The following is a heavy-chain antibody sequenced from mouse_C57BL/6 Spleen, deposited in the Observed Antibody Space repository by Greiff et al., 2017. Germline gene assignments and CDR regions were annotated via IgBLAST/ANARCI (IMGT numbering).Heavy chain of an antibody. D-gene: IGHD1-1*01. J-gene: IGHJ4*01. CDR3: ATPYDGSSYAMDY. CDR2: INPGSGGT. Sequence: VQLQQSGAELVRPGTSVKVSCKASGYAFTNYLIEWVKQRPGQGLEWIGVINPGSGGTNYNEKFKGKATLTADKSSSAAYMQLSSLTSEDSAVYGRATPYDGSSYAMDYWVHGTSGTVSS. CDR1: GYAFTNYL. V-gene: IGHV1-54*01.